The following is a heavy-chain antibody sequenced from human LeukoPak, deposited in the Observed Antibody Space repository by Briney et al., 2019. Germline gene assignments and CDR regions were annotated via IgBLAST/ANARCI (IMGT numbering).Heavy chain of an antibody. J-gene: IGHJ5*02. V-gene: IGHV3-30*02. CDR2: IRYDGSNK. Sequence: PGGSLRLSCAASGFTFSTYGVHWVRRAPGQGMEWVAFIRYDGSNKYYADSVKGRFTISRDNSKNTLYLQMNSLRAEDTAVYYCAKADYYDFWSGHPLFDPWGQGTLVTVSS. CDR3: AKADYYDFWSGHPLFDP. CDR1: GFTFSTYG. D-gene: IGHD3-3*01.